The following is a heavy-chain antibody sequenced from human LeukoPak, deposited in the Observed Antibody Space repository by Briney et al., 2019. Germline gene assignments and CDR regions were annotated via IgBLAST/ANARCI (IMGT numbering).Heavy chain of an antibody. CDR2: ITASGTAM. CDR1: GFTFSSYS. Sequence: GGSLRLSCAASGFTFSSYSMNWVRQAPGKGLEWVSHITASGTAMFYADSVKGRFTISRDNAKNSLYLQVNSLRDEDTAVYYCASSGSYRFDYWGQGTLVTVSS. J-gene: IGHJ4*02. V-gene: IGHV3-48*02. D-gene: IGHD1-26*01. CDR3: ASSGSYRFDY.